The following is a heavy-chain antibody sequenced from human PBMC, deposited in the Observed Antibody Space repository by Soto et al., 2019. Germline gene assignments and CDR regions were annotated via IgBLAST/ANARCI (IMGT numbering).Heavy chain of an antibody. D-gene: IGHD6-13*01. CDR3: ARGHSSSWYLFWFDY. CDR1: GYTFASYA. CDR2: FDAEDGET. J-gene: IGHJ4*02. Sequence: GASVKVSCKASGYTFASYAISWMRQAPGQGLEWMGGFDAEDGETIYAQKLQGRVTMTTDTSTSTAYMELRSLRSDDTAVYYCARGHSSSWYLFWFDYWGQGTLVTVSS. V-gene: IGHV1-18*01.